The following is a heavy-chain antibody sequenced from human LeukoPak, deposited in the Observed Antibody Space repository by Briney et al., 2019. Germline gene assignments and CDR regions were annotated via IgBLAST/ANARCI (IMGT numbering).Heavy chain of an antibody. V-gene: IGHV3-30-3*01. CDR3: ARDLERLALYSWFDP. CDR2: ISYDGSNK. CDR1: GFTFSSYA. Sequence: TGGSLRLSCAASGFTFSSYAMHWVRQAPGKGLEWVAVISYDGSNKYYADSVKGRFTISRDNSKNTLYLRMNSLRAEDTAVYYCARDLERLALYSWFDPWGQGTLVTVSS. D-gene: IGHD1-1*01. J-gene: IGHJ5*02.